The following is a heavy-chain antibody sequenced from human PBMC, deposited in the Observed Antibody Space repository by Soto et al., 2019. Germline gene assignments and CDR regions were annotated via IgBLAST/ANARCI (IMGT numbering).Heavy chain of an antibody. CDR3: ARDLASQDRATEVDY. CDR2: ISSSSSYI. D-gene: IGHD1-26*01. J-gene: IGHJ4*02. CDR1: GFTFSSYS. V-gene: IGHV3-21*01. Sequence: EVQLVESGGGLVKPGGSLRLSCAASGFTFSSYSMNWVRQAPGKGLEWVSSISSSSSYIYYADSVKGRFTISRDNTKNSLYLQMNSLRAEDTAVYYCARDLASQDRATEVDYWGQGTMVTVSS.